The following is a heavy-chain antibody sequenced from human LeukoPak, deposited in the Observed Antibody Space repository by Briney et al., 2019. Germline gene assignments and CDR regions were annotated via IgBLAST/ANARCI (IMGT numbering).Heavy chain of an antibody. CDR2: INKKGGT. J-gene: IGHJ4*02. Sequence: SETLSLTCTVSSDSISSGDYYWSWIRQPAGKGLEFIGYINKKGGTYYNPPLKSRVSISIDTSKNQFSLKLTSVTAADTAVYFCAREHKSYGDYPYYFDSWGQGTLVTVSS. CDR1: SDSISSGDYY. D-gene: IGHD4-17*01. V-gene: IGHV4-30-4*01. CDR3: AREHKSYGDYPYYFDS.